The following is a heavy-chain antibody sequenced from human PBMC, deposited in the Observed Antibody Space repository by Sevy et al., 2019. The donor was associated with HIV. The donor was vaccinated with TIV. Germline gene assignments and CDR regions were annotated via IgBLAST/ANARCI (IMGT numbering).Heavy chain of an antibody. D-gene: IGHD3-22*01. CDR2: FDPEDGET. CDR1: GYTLTQLS. V-gene: IGHV1-24*01. J-gene: IGHJ4*02. Sequence: ASVKVSCKVSGYTLTQLSMHWVRQAPGKGLEWMGSFDPEDGETIYAQKFQGRVTMTEDTSTDTAYMELSSLKSEDTAVFYCAXXXXXYDSSGYPFDYWGQGTLVTVSS. CDR3: AXXXXXYDSSGYPFDY.